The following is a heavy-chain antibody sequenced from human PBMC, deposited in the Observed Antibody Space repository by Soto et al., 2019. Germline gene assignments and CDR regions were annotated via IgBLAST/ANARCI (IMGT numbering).Heavy chain of an antibody. CDR2: IYWDDDK. J-gene: IGHJ4*02. Sequence: QITLKESGPTLVKPTQTLTLTCTFSGFSLSTKGVSVGWIRQPPGKALEWLALIYWDDDKRYRPSLKSRLTITKDTSKNQVVLTLTNMDPVDTATYYCAHRGFVIGDFDYWGQGTLVTVSS. V-gene: IGHV2-5*02. CDR1: GFSLSTKGVS. CDR3: AHRGFVIGDFDY. D-gene: IGHD3-10*01.